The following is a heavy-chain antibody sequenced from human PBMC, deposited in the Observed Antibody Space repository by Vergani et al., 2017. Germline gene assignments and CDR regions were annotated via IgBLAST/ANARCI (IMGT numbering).Heavy chain of an antibody. V-gene: IGHV3-9*01. CDR2: ISWNSGSI. J-gene: IGHJ6*03. CDR3: AKDAHYYYYYDMDV. CDR1: GFTFDDYA. Sequence: EVQLVESGGGLVQPGRSLRLSCAASGFTFDDYAMHWVRQAPGKGLEWVSGISWNSGSIGYADSVKGRFTISRDNAKNSLYLQMNSLRAEDTALYYCAKDAHYYYYYDMDVWGKGTTVTVSS.